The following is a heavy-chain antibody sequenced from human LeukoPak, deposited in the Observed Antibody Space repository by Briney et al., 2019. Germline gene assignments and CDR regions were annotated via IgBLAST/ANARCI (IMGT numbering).Heavy chain of an antibody. J-gene: IGHJ3*02. V-gene: IGHV4-59*01. CDR1: GGSISSYY. D-gene: IGHD3-10*01. CDR3: ARSLYGSGSYEYAFDI. CDR2: IYYSGST. Sequence: KTSETLSLTCTVSGGSISSYYWSWIRQPPGKGLEWIGYIYYSGSTNYNPSLKSRVTISVDTSKNQFSLKLSSVTAADTAVYYCARSLYGSGSYEYAFDIWGQGTMVTVSS.